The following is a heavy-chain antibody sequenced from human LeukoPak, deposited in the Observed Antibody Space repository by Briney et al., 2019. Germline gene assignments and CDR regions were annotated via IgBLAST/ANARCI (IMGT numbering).Heavy chain of an antibody. Sequence: GASVKVSCKASGGTFSSYAISWVRQAPGQGLEWMGGIIPIFGTANYAQKFQGRVTITADESTSTAYMELSSLRSEDTAVYYCARGSYSSGWYGSQLGYWGQGTLVTVSS. J-gene: IGHJ4*02. CDR1: GGTFSSYA. D-gene: IGHD6-19*01. V-gene: IGHV1-69*13. CDR2: IIPIFGTA. CDR3: ARGSYSSGWYGSQLGY.